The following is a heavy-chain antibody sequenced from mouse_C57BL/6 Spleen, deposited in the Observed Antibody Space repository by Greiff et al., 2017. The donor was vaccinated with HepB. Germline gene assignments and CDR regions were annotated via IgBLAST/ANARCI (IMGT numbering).Heavy chain of an antibody. J-gene: IGHJ1*03. CDR2: IDPSDSYT. CDR1: GYTFTSYW. D-gene: IGHD1-1*01. Sequence: QVQLKQPGAELVRPGTSVKLSCKASGYTFTSYWMHWVKQRPGQGLEWIGVIDPSDSYTNYNQKFKGKATFTVDTSSSTAYMQLSSLTSEDSAVYYCASYGSSYWYFDVWGTGTTVTVSS. CDR3: ASYGSSYWYFDV. V-gene: IGHV1-59*01.